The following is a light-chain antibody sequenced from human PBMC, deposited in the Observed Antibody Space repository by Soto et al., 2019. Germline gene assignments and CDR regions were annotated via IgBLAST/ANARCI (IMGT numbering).Light chain of an antibody. CDR3: TSYAGSNNLV. Sequence: QSALTQPPSASGSPGQSVTISCTGTSSDVGGYNYVSWYQQHPGKAPKLMIYEVSKRPSGVPDRFSGSTSGNTASLTVSGLQAEYEDDYYCTSYAGSNNLVFGGGTKLTVL. CDR2: EVS. J-gene: IGLJ2*01. V-gene: IGLV2-8*01. CDR1: SSDVGGYNY.